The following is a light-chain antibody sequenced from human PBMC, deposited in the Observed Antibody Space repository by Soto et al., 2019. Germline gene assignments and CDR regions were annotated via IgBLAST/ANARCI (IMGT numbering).Light chain of an antibody. CDR3: QQRYITLYS. CDR1: QSISNH. CDR2: DAS. J-gene: IGKJ2*03. V-gene: IGKV1-39*01. Sequence: DIQMTQSPSSLSASVGDRVTITCRASQSISNHLNWYQQKPGKAPKLLINDASSLQSGVPSRFSGSGSGTDFTITITSLQPEDFATYHCQQRYITLYSFGQGTSLEIK.